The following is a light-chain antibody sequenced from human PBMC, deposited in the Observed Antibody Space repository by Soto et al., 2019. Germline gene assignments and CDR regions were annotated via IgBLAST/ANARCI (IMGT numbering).Light chain of an antibody. CDR3: QQYGRSPMT. CDR2: GAS. Sequence: DIVLTQSPGTLSLSPGERATLSCRASQSLSRGQLVWYQQKTGQAPRLLSYGASSRATGIPSRFSASGSGTDFTLTISRLEPEDFAVYYCQQYGRSPMTFGQGTKLEIK. CDR1: QSLSRGQ. J-gene: IGKJ2*01. V-gene: IGKV3-20*01.